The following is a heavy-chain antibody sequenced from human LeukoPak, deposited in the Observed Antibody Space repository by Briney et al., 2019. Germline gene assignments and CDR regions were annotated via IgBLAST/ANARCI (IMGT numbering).Heavy chain of an antibody. V-gene: IGHV3-48*02. CDR3: ARYYYGMDV. CDR1: GIIFSRYS. CDR2: ISSGSSTI. Sequence: GGSLILSCEATGIIFSRYSMNWVRQAPGKGLEWVSYISSGSSTIYYADSVKGRFTISRDNIKNSLYLQMNSLRDEDTAVYYCARYYYGMDVWGQGTTVTVSS. J-gene: IGHJ6*02.